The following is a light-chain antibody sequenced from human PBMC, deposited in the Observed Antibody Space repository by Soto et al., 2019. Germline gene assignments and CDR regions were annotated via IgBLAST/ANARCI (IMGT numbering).Light chain of an antibody. V-gene: IGLV2-14*01. J-gene: IGLJ1*01. CDR1: SSDIGGYNY. Sequence: QSALTQPASVSGSPGQSITVSCTGTSSDIGGYNYVSWYQQHPGKAPKLMVYEVTNRHSGVSDRFSGSKSGNTASLTISGLQADDEGYYYCSSYTSRSTLYVFGTATKLTV. CDR2: EVT. CDR3: SSYTSRSTLYV.